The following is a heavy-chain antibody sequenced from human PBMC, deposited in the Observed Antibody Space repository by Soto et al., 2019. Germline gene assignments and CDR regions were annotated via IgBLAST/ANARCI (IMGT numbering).Heavy chain of an antibody. Sequence: SETLSLTCTVSGGYMSSYYWSWIRQPPGKGLEWIGYIYYTGSTGYNPSLKSRVTVALDTPRNQVSLRLTSVTVADTAVFYCARVSYCSGASCYLFDFWGQGILVTVSS. CDR2: IYYTGST. CDR3: ARVSYCSGASCYLFDF. D-gene: IGHD2-15*01. J-gene: IGHJ4*02. V-gene: IGHV4-59*01. CDR1: GGYMSSYY.